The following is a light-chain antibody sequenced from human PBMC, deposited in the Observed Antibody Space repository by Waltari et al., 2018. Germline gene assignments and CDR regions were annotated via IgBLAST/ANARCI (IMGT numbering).Light chain of an antibody. Sequence: EIVLTQSPATLSLSPGERATLSCRASQSVSSYLAWYQQKAGQAPRLLIYDAFNRATGIPARFSGSGSGTDFTLTINSLEPEDFAVYYCQQRSDWPILTFGGGTKVEIK. CDR1: QSVSSY. J-gene: IGKJ4*01. V-gene: IGKV3-11*01. CDR2: DAF. CDR3: QQRSDWPILT.